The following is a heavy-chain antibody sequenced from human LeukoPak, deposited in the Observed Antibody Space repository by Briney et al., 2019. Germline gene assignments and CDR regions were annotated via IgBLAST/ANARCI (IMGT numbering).Heavy chain of an antibody. CDR1: GGSISSSSYY. J-gene: IGHJ4*02. V-gene: IGHV4-39*01. CDR2: IYYSGST. Sequence: SETLSLTCTVSGGSISSSSYYWGWIRQPPGKGLEWIGSIYYSGSTYYNPSLKSRVTISVDTSKNQFSLKLSSVTAADTAVYYCASEIAAAGTFDYWGQGTLVTVSS. CDR3: ASEIAAAGTFDY. D-gene: IGHD6-13*01.